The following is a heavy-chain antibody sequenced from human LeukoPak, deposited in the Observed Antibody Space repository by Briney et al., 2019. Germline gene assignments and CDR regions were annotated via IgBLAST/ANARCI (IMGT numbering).Heavy chain of an antibody. CDR1: GYTFTSYG. CDR3: ARDVVPAAMGNINWFDP. Sequence: ASVEVSCKASGYTFTSYGISWVRRAPGQGLEWMGWISAYNGNTNYAQKLQGRVTMTTDTSTSTAYMELRSLRSDDTAVYYCARDVVPAAMGNINWFDPWGQGTLVTVSS. J-gene: IGHJ5*02. CDR2: ISAYNGNT. D-gene: IGHD2-2*01. V-gene: IGHV1-18*01.